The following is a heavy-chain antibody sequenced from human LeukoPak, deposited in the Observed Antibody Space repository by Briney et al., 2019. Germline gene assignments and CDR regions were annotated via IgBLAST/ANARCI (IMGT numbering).Heavy chain of an antibody. CDR1: GCTFTNYG. D-gene: IGHD6-13*01. CDR3: ARDSDSYSSSWYNWFDP. CDR2: ISAYNGNT. V-gene: IGHV1-18*01. Sequence: ASVKVSCKASGCTFTNYGVSWVRQAPGQGLEWMGWISAYNGNTDYAQKLQGRVTMTTDTSTSTAYMELRSLRSDDTAVYYCARDSDSYSSSWYNWFDPWGQGTLVTVSS. J-gene: IGHJ5*02.